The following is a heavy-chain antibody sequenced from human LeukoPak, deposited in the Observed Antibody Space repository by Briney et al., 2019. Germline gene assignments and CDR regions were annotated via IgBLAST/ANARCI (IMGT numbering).Heavy chain of an antibody. V-gene: IGHV3-23*01. D-gene: IGHD3-22*01. CDR1: GFTFNSYA. J-gene: IGHJ4*02. CDR2: ISGSGGST. CDR3: AKRSGSSGYYTLFDY. Sequence: PGGSLRLSCAASGFTFNSYAMNWVRQAPGKGLEWVSGISGSGGSTDYADSVKGRFTISRDNSKNTVYMQMNSLRAVDTAVYYCAKRSGSSGYYTLFDYWGLGTLVTVSS.